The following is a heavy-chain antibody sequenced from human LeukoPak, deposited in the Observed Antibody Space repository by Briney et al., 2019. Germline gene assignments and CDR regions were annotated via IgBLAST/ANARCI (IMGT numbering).Heavy chain of an antibody. Sequence: ASVKVSCKASGGTFSSYAISWVRQAPGQGLEWMGRIIPILGIANYAQKFQGRVTITADKSTSTAYMELSSLRSEDTAVHYCARGKYYYDSSGYYPSYWGQGTLVTVSS. CDR1: GGTFSSYA. D-gene: IGHD3-22*01. CDR3: ARGKYYYDSSGYYPSY. J-gene: IGHJ4*02. CDR2: IIPILGIA. V-gene: IGHV1-69*04.